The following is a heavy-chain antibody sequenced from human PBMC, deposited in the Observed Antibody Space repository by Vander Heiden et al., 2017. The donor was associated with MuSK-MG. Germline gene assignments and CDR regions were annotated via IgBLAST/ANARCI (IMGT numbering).Heavy chain of an antibody. D-gene: IGHD1-26*01. J-gene: IGHJ3*02. CDR1: GFTFSSYS. CDR2: ISSSSSTI. Sequence: EVQLVESGGGLVQPGGSLRLSCAASGFTFSSYSMNWVRQAPGKGLEWVSYISSSSSTIYYADSVKGRFTISRDNAKNSLYLQMNSLRAEDTAVYYCASVTAVVVGAFDIWGQGTMVTVSS. V-gene: IGHV3-48*01. CDR3: ASVTAVVVGAFDI.